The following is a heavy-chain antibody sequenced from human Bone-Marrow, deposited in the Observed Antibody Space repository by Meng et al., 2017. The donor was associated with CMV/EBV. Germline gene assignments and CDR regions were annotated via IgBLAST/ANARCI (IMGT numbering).Heavy chain of an antibody. Sequence: GESLKISCAASGFTVSSYGMHWVRQAPGKGLEWVAFIRYDGSNKYYADSVKGRFTISRDNSKNTLYLQMTSLRAEDTAVYYCAKARVIYCSSTSCYWPDAFDIWGQGTMVTVSS. V-gene: IGHV3-30*02. J-gene: IGHJ3*02. CDR2: IRYDGSNK. CDR3: AKARVIYCSSTSCYWPDAFDI. CDR1: GFTVSSYG. D-gene: IGHD2-2*01.